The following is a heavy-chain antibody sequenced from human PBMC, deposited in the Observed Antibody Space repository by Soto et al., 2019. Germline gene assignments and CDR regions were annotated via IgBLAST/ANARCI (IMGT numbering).Heavy chain of an antibody. CDR1: GFTFSYHY. D-gene: IGHD5-12*01. V-gene: IGHV3-72*01. J-gene: IGHJ4*02. CDR3: ARVVIVATSYYFDY. Sequence: LRLSCAAPGFTFSYHYMHWFRQPPGKGLEWVGRIRKKANSYTTEYAPSVKGRFTNSRDDSTNTLYLQMNSLNTEDTAVYYCARVVIVATSYYFDYWGQGTLVTVSS. CDR2: IRKKANSYTT.